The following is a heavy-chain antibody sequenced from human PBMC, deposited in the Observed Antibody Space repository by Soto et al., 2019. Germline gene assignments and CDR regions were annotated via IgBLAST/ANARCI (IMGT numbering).Heavy chain of an antibody. V-gene: IGHV4-59*01. Sequence: QVQVQESGPGLVKPSETLSLTCTVSGGSISSSHWSWIRQPPGKGPEWIGDVYFSETTSYSPSLKSRVTILADTSKNQFSLRLTSVTAADTAVYYCARVIPDDYGDFAFDYWGQGTLVAVSS. CDR1: GGSISSSH. CDR3: ARVIPDDYGDFAFDY. CDR2: VYFSETT. J-gene: IGHJ4*02. D-gene: IGHD4-17*01.